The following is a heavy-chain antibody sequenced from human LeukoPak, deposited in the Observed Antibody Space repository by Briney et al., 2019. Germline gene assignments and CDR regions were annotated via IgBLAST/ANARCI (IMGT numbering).Heavy chain of an antibody. Sequence: PSETLSLTCTVSGGSISSYYWSWIRQPPGKGLEWIGYIYYSGSTNYNPSLKSRVTISVDTSKNQFSLKLSSVTAADTAVYYCARVTGPSTGYYYYYMDVWGKGTTVTISS. V-gene: IGHV4-59*01. CDR1: GGSISSYY. CDR3: ARVTGPSTGYYYYYMDV. CDR2: IYYSGST. D-gene: IGHD4-11*01. J-gene: IGHJ6*03.